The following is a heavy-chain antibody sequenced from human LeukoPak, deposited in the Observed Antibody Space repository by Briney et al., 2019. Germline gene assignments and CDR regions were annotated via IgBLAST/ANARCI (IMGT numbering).Heavy chain of an antibody. CDR2: INPSGGST. CDR3: ARGGRIVATILYYFDY. Sequence: ASVKVSCKASGYTFTRYYMHWVRQAPGQGLEWMGIINPSGGSTSYAQKFQGRVSITADESTSTAYMELSSLRSEDTAVYYCARGGRIVATILYYFDYWGQGTLATVSS. V-gene: IGHV1-46*01. J-gene: IGHJ4*02. CDR1: GYTFTRYY. D-gene: IGHD5-12*01.